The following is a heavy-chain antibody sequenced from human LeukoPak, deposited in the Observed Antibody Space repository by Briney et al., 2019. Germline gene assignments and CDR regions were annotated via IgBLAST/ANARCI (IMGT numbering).Heavy chain of an antibody. J-gene: IGHJ4*02. V-gene: IGHV4-59*01. CDR3: ARVEPYYDTPLPDYFDY. CDR1: GGSISSYY. D-gene: IGHD3-22*01. CDR2: IYYSGST. Sequence: SETLSLTCTVFGGSISSYYWSWIRQPPGKGLEWIGYIYYSGSTNYNPSLKSRVTISVDTSKNQFSLKLSSVTAADTAVYYCARVEPYYDTPLPDYFDYWGQGTLVTVSS.